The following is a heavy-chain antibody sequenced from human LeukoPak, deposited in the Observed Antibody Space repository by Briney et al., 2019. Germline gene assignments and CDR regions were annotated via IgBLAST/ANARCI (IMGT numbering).Heavy chain of an antibody. CDR2: IYYSGGT. CDR3: AREGNWFDP. J-gene: IGHJ5*02. CDR1: GGSISSYY. Sequence: SGTLSLTCTVSGGSISSYYWSWIRQPPGKGLEWIGYIYYSGGTDYNPSLKSRVTISVDTSKNQFSLKLSSVTAADTAVYYCAREGNWFDPWGQGTLVTVSS. V-gene: IGHV4-59*01.